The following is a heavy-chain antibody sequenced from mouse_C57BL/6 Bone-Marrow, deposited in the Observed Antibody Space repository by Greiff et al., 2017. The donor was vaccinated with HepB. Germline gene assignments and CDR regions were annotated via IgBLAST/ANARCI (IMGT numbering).Heavy chain of an antibody. D-gene: IGHD1-1*01. V-gene: IGHV14-3*01. CDR2: IDPANGNT. CDR3: ALFITTVVRGFAY. Sequence: EVQLQQSVAELVRPGASVKLSCTASGFNIKNTYMHWVKQRPEQGLEWIGRIDPANGNTKYAPKFQGKATITADTSSNTAYLQLSSLTSEDTAIYYCALFITTVVRGFAYWGQGTLVTVSA. CDR1: GFNIKNTY. J-gene: IGHJ3*01.